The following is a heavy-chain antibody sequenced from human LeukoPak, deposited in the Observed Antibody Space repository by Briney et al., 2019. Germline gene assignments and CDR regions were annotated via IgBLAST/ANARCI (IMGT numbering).Heavy chain of an antibody. CDR3: ARGGQCDY. D-gene: IGHD3-10*01. V-gene: IGHV3-53*01. J-gene: IGHJ4*02. CDR2: IYSGGTA. CDR1: GFIVSSNY. Sequence: GGSLRLSCVASGFIVSSNYMSWVRQAPGKGLEWISIIYSGGTAFYADSVKGRFTISRDNSKNTLYLQMNSLRADNTAMYYCARGGQCDYWGQGTLVTVSS.